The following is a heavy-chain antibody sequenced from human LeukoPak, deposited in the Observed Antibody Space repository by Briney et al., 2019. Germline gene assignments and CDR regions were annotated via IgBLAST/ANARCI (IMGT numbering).Heavy chain of an antibody. J-gene: IGHJ6*02. Sequence: ASVKVSCKASGYTFTSYDINWVRQATGQGLEWMGWMNPNSGNTGYAQKFQGRVTMTRSTSISTAYMELSSLRSEDTAVYYCARGPNRNCSGGSCYSVGMDVWGQGTTVTVSS. CDR3: ARGPNRNCSGGSCYSVGMDV. V-gene: IGHV1-8*01. D-gene: IGHD2-15*01. CDR2: MNPNSGNT. CDR1: GYTFTSYD.